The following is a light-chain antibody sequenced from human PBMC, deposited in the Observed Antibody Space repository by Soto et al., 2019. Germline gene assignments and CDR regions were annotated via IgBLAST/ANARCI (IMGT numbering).Light chain of an antibody. J-gene: IGLJ3*02. CDR3: QSYDSSLSGSV. CDR2: EVS. CDR1: SSDVGGYNY. V-gene: IGLV2-8*01. Sequence: QSALTQPPSASGSPGQSVTISCTGTSSDVGGYNYVSWYQQHPGKAPKLMLYEVSKRPSGVPDRFSGSKSGTSASLAITGLQAEDEADYYCQSYDSSLSGSVFGGGTKLTVL.